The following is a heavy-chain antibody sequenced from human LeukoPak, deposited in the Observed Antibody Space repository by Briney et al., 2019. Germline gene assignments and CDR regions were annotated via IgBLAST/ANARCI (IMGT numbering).Heavy chain of an antibody. Sequence: ASVKVSCKASGYTFTSYAMNWVRQAPGQGLEWTGGIIPIFGTANYAQKFQGRVTITADESTSTAYMELSSLRSEDTAVYYCARRDLYSYSDYWGQGTLVTVSS. D-gene: IGHD5-18*01. J-gene: IGHJ4*02. CDR2: IIPIFGTA. V-gene: IGHV1-69*13. CDR1: GYTFTSYA. CDR3: ARRDLYSYSDY.